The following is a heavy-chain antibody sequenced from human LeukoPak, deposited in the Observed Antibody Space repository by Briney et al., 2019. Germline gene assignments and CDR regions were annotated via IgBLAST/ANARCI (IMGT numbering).Heavy chain of an antibody. CDR3: AKGEDMVRGVNYFDY. V-gene: IGHV3-30*18. Sequence: GGSLRLSCAASGFTFSSYGMHWVRQAPGKGLEWVAVISYDGSNKYYADSVKGGFTISRDNSKNTLYLQMNSLRAEDTAVYYCAKGEDMVRGVNYFDYWGQGTLVTVSS. CDR2: ISYDGSNK. CDR1: GFTFSSYG. J-gene: IGHJ4*02. D-gene: IGHD3-10*01.